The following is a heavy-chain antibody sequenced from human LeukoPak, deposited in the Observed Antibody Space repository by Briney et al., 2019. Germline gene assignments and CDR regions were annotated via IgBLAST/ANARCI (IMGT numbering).Heavy chain of an antibody. J-gene: IGHJ4*02. CDR3: ARDAPEHFPEYSSSWTLTFDY. Sequence: ASVKVSCKASGYTFTSYYMHWVRQAPGQGLEWMGIINPSGGSTSYAQKFQGRVTMTRDTSTSTVYMELSSLRSEDTAVYYCARDAPEHFPEYSSSWTLTFDYWGQGTLVTGSS. V-gene: IGHV1-46*01. CDR1: GYTFTSYY. CDR2: INPSGGST. D-gene: IGHD6-13*01.